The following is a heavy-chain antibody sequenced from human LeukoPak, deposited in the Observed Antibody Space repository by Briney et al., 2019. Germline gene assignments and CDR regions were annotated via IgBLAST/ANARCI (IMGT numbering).Heavy chain of an antibody. CDR1: GFTFSSYG. CDR2: ISNNGGYT. J-gene: IGHJ4*02. CDR3: AKQLGYCSDGSCYFPY. Sequence: GGSLRLSCAASGFTFSSYGMSWVRQAPGKGLEWVSAISNNGGYTYYADSVQGRFTISRDNSKNTLCLQMNSLRAEDTAVYYCAKQLGYCSDGSCYFPYWGQGTLVTVSS. D-gene: IGHD2-15*01. V-gene: IGHV3-23*01.